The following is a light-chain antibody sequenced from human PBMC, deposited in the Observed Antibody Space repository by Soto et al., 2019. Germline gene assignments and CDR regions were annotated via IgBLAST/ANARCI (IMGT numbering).Light chain of an antibody. CDR1: QSVLSSSSTQSY. J-gene: IGKJ2*01. CDR3: QQYYSPPYT. V-gene: IGKV4-1*01. CDR2: WAS. Sequence: DIVMTQSPESLSVSLGERATINCKSSQSVLSSSSTQSYLAWYQHKPGQPPNLLITWASIRQSGVPDRFSGSGSGTDFTLSITSLQAEDVAVYYCQQYYSPPYTFGQGTKLEIK.